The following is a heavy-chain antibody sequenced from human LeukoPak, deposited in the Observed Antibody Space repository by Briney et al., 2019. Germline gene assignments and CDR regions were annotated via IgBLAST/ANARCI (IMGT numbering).Heavy chain of an antibody. Sequence: PSETLSLTCAVYGGSFSGYYWSWIRQPPGKGLEWIGEINHSGSTNYNPSLKSRVTISVDTSKNQFSLKLSSVTAADTAVYYCARGSGDYDFDYWGQGTLVTVSS. J-gene: IGHJ4*02. CDR2: INHSGST. D-gene: IGHD4-17*01. CDR3: ARGSGDYDFDY. CDR1: GGSFSGYY. V-gene: IGHV4-34*01.